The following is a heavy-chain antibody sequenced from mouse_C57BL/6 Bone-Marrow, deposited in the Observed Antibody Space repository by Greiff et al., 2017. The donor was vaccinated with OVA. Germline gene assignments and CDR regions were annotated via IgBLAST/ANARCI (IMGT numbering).Heavy chain of an antibody. V-gene: IGHV1-81*01. D-gene: IGHD3-2*02. J-gene: IGHJ4*01. CDR2: IYPRNGNT. Sequence: QVQLQQSGAELARPGASVKLSCKASGYTFTSYGISWVKQRTGQGLEWIGEIYPRNGNTYYNEKFKGKATLTAAKSSSTAYMELRSLTSEDSAVYSCAIPAQPCAIDYWGQGTTVTVSS. CDR1: GYTFTSYG. CDR3: AIPAQPCAIDY.